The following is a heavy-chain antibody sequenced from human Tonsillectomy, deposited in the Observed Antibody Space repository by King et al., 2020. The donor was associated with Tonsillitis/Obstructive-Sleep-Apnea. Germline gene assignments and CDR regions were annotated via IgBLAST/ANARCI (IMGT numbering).Heavy chain of an antibody. Sequence: VQLQESGPGLVKPSETLSLTCTVSGGSISSYYWSWIRQPPGKGLEWIGYIYYSGSTNYNPSLKSRVTISVDTSKNQFSLKLSSVTAADTAVYYCARAPRISSGYYFHFDYWGQGPLVTVSS. CDR2: IYYSGST. CDR3: ARAPRISSGYYFHFDY. D-gene: IGHD3-22*01. CDR1: GGSISSYY. J-gene: IGHJ4*02. V-gene: IGHV4-59*01.